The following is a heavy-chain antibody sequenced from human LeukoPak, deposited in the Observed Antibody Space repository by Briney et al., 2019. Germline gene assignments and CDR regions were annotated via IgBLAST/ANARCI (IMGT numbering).Heavy chain of an antibody. D-gene: IGHD2-15*01. CDR2: INHSGST. Sequence: SEPLSLTCAVYGGSFSGYYWSWIRQPPGKGLEWIGEINHSGSTNYNPSLKSRVTISVDTSKNQFSLKLSSVTAADTAVYYCARGATGAFDYWGQGTLVTVSS. CDR3: ARGATGAFDY. V-gene: IGHV4-34*01. CDR1: GGSFSGYY. J-gene: IGHJ4*02.